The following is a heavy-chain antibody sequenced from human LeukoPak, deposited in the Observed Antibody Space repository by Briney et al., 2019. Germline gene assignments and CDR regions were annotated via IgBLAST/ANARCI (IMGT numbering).Heavy chain of an antibody. V-gene: IGHV4-39*07. J-gene: IGHJ2*01. Sequence: SETLSLTCTVSGGSISTSNYYWGWIRQPPGKGLEWIGNIFYSGSTYYGPSLKSRLTISLDTSRNQFSLKLNSVTAADTAVYYFARDRDEGFDLWGRGTLVTVSS. CDR3: ARDRDEGFDL. CDR1: GGSISTSNYY. CDR2: IFYSGST.